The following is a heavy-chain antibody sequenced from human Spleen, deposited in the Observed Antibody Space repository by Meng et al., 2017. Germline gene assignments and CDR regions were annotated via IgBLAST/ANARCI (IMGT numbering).Heavy chain of an antibody. Sequence: SETLSLTCTVSGGSISSYYWSWIRQPPGKGLEWIGYIYYSGSTNYNPSLKSRVTISVDTSKNQFSLKLSSVTAADTAVYYCAREGFQRINMVRGVIREDYYYYGMDVWGQGTTVTVSS. D-gene: IGHD3-10*01. CDR3: AREGFQRINMVRGVIREDYYYYGMDV. J-gene: IGHJ6*02. CDR1: GGSISSYY. V-gene: IGHV4-59*01. CDR2: IYYSGST.